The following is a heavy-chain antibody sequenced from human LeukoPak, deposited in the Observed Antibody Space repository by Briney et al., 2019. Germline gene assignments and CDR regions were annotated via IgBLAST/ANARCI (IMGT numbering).Heavy chain of an antibody. D-gene: IGHD3-22*01. V-gene: IGHV3-23*01. Sequence: GGSLRLSCAASGFTFNNHAMSWVRQAPGKGLVWVSAISGSGGTTYYADSVKGRFTISRDNSKNTLYLQMNSLRAEDTAVYYCARDRDYYDSSGYYYWYFDLWGRGTLVTVSS. CDR1: GFTFNNHA. CDR3: ARDRDYYDSSGYYYWYFDL. J-gene: IGHJ2*01. CDR2: ISGSGGTT.